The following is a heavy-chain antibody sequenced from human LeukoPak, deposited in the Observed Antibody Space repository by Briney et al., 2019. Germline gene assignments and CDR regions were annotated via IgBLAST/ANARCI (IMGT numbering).Heavy chain of an antibody. CDR1: GGSISSYY. CDR3: ARMPFEYYYGSGSYPHFAFDI. D-gene: IGHD3-10*01. V-gene: IGHV4-4*07. Sequence: SETLSLTCTVSGGSISSYYWSWIRQPAGKGLEWIGRIYTSGSTNYNPSLKSRVTVSVDTSKNQFSLKLSSVTAADTAVYYCARMPFEYYYGSGSYPHFAFDIWGQGTMVTVSS. J-gene: IGHJ3*02. CDR2: IYTSGST.